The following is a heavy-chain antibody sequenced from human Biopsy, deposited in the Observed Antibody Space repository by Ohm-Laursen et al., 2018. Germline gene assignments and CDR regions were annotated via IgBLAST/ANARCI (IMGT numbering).Heavy chain of an antibody. CDR3: ARDRGYHSDRTVPGYFDL. J-gene: IGHJ2*01. D-gene: IGHD3-22*01. CDR1: GDSISSYY. CDR2: VYYTGST. V-gene: IGHV4-59*01. Sequence: GTLSLTCIVSGDSISSYYWSWIRQPPGKGLQWIGYVYYTGSTDYNPSLQSRVTISVDTSKNHFSLRLRSVTPADTAIYYCARDRGYHSDRTVPGYFDLWGRGTLVTVSS.